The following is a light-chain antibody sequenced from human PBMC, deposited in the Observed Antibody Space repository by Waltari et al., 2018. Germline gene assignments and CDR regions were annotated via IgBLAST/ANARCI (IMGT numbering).Light chain of an antibody. CDR2: DAS. CDR3: QKYGTLPAT. J-gene: IGKJ1*01. V-gene: IGKV3-20*01. CDR1: QSVSRT. Sequence: EIVLTQSPGTLSLSPGERATLSCRASQSVSRTLAWYQQQPGQPPRLLIYDASTRATGIPDRFSGSGSGTDFSLTISRLEPEDFAVYYCQKYGTLPATFGQGTKVEIK.